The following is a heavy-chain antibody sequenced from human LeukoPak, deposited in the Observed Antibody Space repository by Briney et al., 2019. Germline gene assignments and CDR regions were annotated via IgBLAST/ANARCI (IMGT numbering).Heavy chain of an antibody. CDR2: MYYSGST. D-gene: IGHD3-9*01. CDR3: ARHVSYYDILTGYFPGYFDY. CDR1: GGSISSSSYY. J-gene: IGHJ4*02. V-gene: IGHV4-39*01. Sequence: PSETLSLTCTVSGGSISSSSYYWGWIRQPPGKGLEWIGSMYYSGSTYYIPSLKSRVTISVDMSKNQFSLKLSSVTAADTAVYYCARHVSYYDILTGYFPGYFDYWGQGTLVTVSS.